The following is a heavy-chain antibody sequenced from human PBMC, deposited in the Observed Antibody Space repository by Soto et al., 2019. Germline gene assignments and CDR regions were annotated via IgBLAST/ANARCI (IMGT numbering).Heavy chain of an antibody. J-gene: IGHJ4*02. CDR3: AKKVNSGPGSQYFDY. D-gene: IGHD3-10*01. Sequence: LRLSCAASGFIFSSYSMSWVRQAPGKGLEWVSGFRTGGDDGTTYYADSVKGRFTISRDNSKNTLFLQMNSLRAEDTAIYYCAKKVNSGPGSQYFDYWGQGTLVTVSS. CDR2: FRTGGDDGTT. CDR1: GFIFSSYS. V-gene: IGHV3-23*01.